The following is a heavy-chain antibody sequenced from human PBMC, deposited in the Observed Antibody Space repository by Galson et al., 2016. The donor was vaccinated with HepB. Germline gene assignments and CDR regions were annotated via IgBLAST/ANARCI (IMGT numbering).Heavy chain of an antibody. CDR2: IYYSGTT. CDR3: ARRDGDYDYYYYGLAV. V-gene: IGHV4-31*03. Sequence: LSLTCTVSGGSIIYGGFYWSWIRQPPGKGLEWIGYIYYSGTTYYNPSLKSRVTISVDTSKNQFSLKLSSVTAADTAVYYCARRDGDYDYYYYGLAVWGQGTTVTVSS. J-gene: IGHJ6*02. D-gene: IGHD4-17*01. CDR1: GGSIIYGGFY.